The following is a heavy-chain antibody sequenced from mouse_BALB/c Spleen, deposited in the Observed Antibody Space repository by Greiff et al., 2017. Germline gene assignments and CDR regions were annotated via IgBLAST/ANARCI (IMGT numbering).Heavy chain of an antibody. CDR3: ARGDAMDY. CDR2: ISSGSSTI. V-gene: IGHV5-17*02. Sequence: EVQLQQSGGGLVQPGGSRKLSCAASGFTFSSFGMHWVRQAPEKGLEWVAYISSGSSTIYYADTVKGRFTISRDNPKNTLFLQMTSLRSEDTAMYYCARGDAMDYWGQGTSVTVSS. CDR1: GFTFSSFG. J-gene: IGHJ4*01.